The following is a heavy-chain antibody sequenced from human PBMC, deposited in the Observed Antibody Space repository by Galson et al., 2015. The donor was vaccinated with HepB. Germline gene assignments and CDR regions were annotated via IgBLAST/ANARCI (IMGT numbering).Heavy chain of an antibody. CDR2: IWYDGSNK. Sequence: SLRLSCAASGFTFSSYGMHWVRQAPGKGLEWVAVIWYDGSNKYYADSVKGRFTISRDNSKNTLYLQMNSLRAEDTAVYYCARDSRFGELTVYFQHWGQGTLVTVSS. CDR1: GFTFSSYG. D-gene: IGHD3-10*01. V-gene: IGHV3-33*01. CDR3: ARDSRFGELTVYFQH. J-gene: IGHJ1*01.